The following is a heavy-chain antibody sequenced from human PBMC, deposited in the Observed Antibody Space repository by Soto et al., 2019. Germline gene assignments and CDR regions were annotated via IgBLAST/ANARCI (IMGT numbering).Heavy chain of an antibody. J-gene: IGHJ4*02. CDR1: GYTLTELS. D-gene: IGHD3-10*01. CDR3: ATGPPTGGWFGELLPKGLDY. CDR2: FDPEDGET. V-gene: IGHV1-24*01. Sequence: ASVKVSCKVSGYTLTELSMHWVRQAPGKGLEWMGGFDPEDGETIYAQKFQGRVTMTEDTSTDTAYMELSSLRSEDTAVYYCATGPPTGGWFGELLPKGLDYRGQGTLVTVSS.